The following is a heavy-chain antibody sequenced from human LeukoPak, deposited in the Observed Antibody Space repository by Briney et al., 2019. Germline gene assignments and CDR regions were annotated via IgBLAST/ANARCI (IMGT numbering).Heavy chain of an antibody. CDR2: IYHSGST. CDR1: GGSISSYY. V-gene: IGHV4-38-2*02. Sequence: SETLSLTCTVSGGSISSYYWSWIRQPPGKGLEWIGSIYHSGSTYYNPSLKSRVTISVDTSKNQFSLKLSSVTAADTAVYYCARVWAAAGTPFDYWGQGTLVTVSS. CDR3: ARVWAAAGTPFDY. D-gene: IGHD6-13*01. J-gene: IGHJ4*02.